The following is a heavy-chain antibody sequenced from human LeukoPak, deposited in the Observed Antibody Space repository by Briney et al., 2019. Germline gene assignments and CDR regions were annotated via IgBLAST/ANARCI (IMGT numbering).Heavy chain of an antibody. V-gene: IGHV3-66*01. D-gene: IGHD3-10*01. CDR2: IYSGGST. Sequence: GGSLRLSCAASGFTVSSNYMSWVRQAPGKGLEWVSVIYSGGSTYYADSVKGRFTISRDNSKNTLYLQMNSLRAEDTAVYYCARDALWFGELLYGERAFDIWGQGTMGTVSS. CDR3: ARDALWFGELLYGERAFDI. J-gene: IGHJ3*02. CDR1: GFTVSSNY.